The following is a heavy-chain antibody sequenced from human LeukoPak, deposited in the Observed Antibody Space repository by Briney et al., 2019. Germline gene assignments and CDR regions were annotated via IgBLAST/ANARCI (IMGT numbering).Heavy chain of an antibody. CDR3: ARAGVWDYNDSSGYHNGAFDI. J-gene: IGHJ3*02. CDR1: GYTFTDYY. V-gene: IGHV1-2*02. CDR2: INPDSGGT. Sequence: ASVRVSCKASGYTFTDYYMHWVRQAPGQGLEWMGWINPDSGGTNYAQRFQGRVTMTRDTSISTAYMELSRLRSDDTAFYYCARAGVWDYNDSSGYHNGAFDIWGQGTMVTVSS. D-gene: IGHD3-22*01.